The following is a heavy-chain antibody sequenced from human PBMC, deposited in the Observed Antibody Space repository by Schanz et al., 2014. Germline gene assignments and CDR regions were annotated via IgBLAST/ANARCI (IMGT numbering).Heavy chain of an antibody. CDR1: GFSVGNKY. CDR2: ISDSGTYT. V-gene: IGHV3-11*05. CDR3: TRVTISPGGHGLDV. J-gene: IGHJ6*02. Sequence: VQLVESGGGLVQPGGSLRLSCAASGFSVGNKYMNWVRQAPGKGLEWLSYISDSGTYTNYADSVKGRFTISRDNAKSSLYLQMSSLKSEDTALYYCTRVTISPGGHGLDVWGQGTTVTVSS. D-gene: IGHD3-16*01.